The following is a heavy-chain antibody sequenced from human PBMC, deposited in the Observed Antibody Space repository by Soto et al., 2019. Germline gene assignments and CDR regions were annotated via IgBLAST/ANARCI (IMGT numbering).Heavy chain of an antibody. CDR2: ISAFNGNT. D-gene: IGHD6-19*01. CDR1: GYSFTNYG. V-gene: IGHV1-18*01. CDR3: ARDRGVAPPVAGNTHYYYYMDV. Sequence: ASVKVSCKASGYSFTNYGVTWVRQAPGQGLEWMGWISAFNGNTHYAQNLQGRVTMTTDASTSTAYMELRSLRSDDTAVYYCARDRGVAPPVAGNTHYYYYMDVWGKGATVTVSS. J-gene: IGHJ6*03.